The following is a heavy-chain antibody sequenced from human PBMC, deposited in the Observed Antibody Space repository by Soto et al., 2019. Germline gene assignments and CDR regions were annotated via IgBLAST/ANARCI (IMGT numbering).Heavy chain of an antibody. V-gene: IGHV1-2*06. CDR1: SYRFTNYY. CDR3: ARDGNFAFRGYSFAFDL. Sequence: SAKVSFKASSYRFTNYYIHWVRQAPGQGLEWMGRMNIDTGGTTFAQNFQGRVTMTRDTSISTAYMELSSVKSDDTAIYYCARDGNFAFRGYSFAFDLWGQGTLVTVSS. D-gene: IGHD5-18*01. J-gene: IGHJ4*02. CDR2: MNIDTGGT.